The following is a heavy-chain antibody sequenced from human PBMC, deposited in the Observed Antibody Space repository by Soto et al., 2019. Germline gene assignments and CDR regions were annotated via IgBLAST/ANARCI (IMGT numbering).Heavy chain of an antibody. CDR2: IMPTVDSA. V-gene: IGHV1-69*13. CDR3: AVAAVLEILTEQGTGMAV. J-gene: IGHJ6*02. D-gene: IGHD1-1*01. Sequence: SVKVSCNASGGTLSDYAVSWVRQAHGQGLEWVGGIMPTVDSATYAQKSLGRLTITAVESTSTANMELRSLVSDETDIYYCAVAAVLEILTEQGTGMAVWGQGTTGTVSS. CDR1: GGTLSDYA.